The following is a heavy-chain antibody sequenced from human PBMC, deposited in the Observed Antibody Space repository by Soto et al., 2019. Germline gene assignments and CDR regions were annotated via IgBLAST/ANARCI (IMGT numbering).Heavy chain of an antibody. Sequence: ASVKVSCKASGYTFTSYGISWVRQAPGQGLEWMGWISAYNGNTNYAQKLQGRVTMTTDTSTSTAYMELRSLRSDDTAVYYCARDRYYDSSGYYPLDWFDPWGQGTLVTVSS. V-gene: IGHV1-18*01. CDR3: ARDRYYDSSGYYPLDWFDP. J-gene: IGHJ5*02. D-gene: IGHD3-22*01. CDR2: ISAYNGNT. CDR1: GYTFTSYG.